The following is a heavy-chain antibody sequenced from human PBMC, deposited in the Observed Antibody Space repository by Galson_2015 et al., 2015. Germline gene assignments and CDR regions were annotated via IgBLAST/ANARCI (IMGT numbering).Heavy chain of an antibody. CDR1: GGSFSGYY. CDR3: ARGLRMGLTEYYYYGMDV. CDR2: INHSGST. V-gene: IGHV4-34*01. J-gene: IGHJ6*02. D-gene: IGHD2-15*01. Sequence: ETLSLTCAVYGGSFSGYYWSWIRQPPGKGLEWIGEINHSGSTNYNPSLKSRVTISVDTSKNQFSLKLSSVTAADTAVYYCARGLRMGLTEYYYYGMDVWGQGTTVTVSS.